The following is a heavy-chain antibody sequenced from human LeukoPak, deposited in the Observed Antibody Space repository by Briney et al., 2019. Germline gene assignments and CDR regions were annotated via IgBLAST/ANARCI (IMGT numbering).Heavy chain of an antibody. CDR3: ATKATGGVKNDY. Sequence: GGSLRLSCAASGFTFSSYWMHWVRQAPGKGLVWVSRINSDGSSTNYADSVKGRFTISRDNAKNTLYLQMNSLRAEDTAVYYCATKATGGVKNDYWGQGTLVSVSS. V-gene: IGHV3-74*01. J-gene: IGHJ4*02. D-gene: IGHD2-8*01. CDR2: INSDGSST. CDR1: GFTFSSYW.